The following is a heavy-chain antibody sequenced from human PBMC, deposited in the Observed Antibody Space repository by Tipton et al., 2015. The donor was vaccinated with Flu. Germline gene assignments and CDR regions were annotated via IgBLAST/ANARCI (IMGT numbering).Heavy chain of an antibody. CDR2: INQDGSEK. CDR1: GFSVTNNY. J-gene: IGHJ4*02. CDR3: SISLNS. Sequence: GSLRLSCAVSGFSVTNNYMTWVRQAPGKGLEWVANINQDGSEKYYVDSVKGRFTISRDNAKNSLYLQLNSLRAEDTAVYYCSISLNSWGQGTLVTVSS. V-gene: IGHV3-7*01.